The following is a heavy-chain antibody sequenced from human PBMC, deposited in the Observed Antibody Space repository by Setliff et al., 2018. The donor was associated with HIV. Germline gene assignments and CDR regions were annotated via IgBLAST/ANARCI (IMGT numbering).Heavy chain of an antibody. V-gene: IGHV4-39*01. J-gene: IGHJ3*02. CDR2: IFHTGST. CDR3: ARPRVGDDAFNI. Sequence: KSSETLSLTCTVSGGSISSDDYFWGWVRQPPGKGLEWIGNIFHTGSTYYNPSLKSRLSISLDTSKNQFSLSLTSVTAADTAVYFCARPRVGDDAFNIWSQGTVVTVSS. CDR1: GGSISSDDYF.